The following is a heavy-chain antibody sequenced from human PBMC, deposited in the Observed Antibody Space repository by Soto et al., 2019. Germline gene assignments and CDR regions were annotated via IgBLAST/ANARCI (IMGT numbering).Heavy chain of an antibody. CDR1: GYTFTSYA. CDR2: INAGNGNT. CDR3: ARDPGYSYGYN. V-gene: IGHV1-3*01. Sequence: QVQLVQSGAEVKKPGASVKVSCKASGYTFTSYAMHWVRQAPGQRLEWMGWINAGNGNTKYSQKFQSRVTITRDTSASTAYMELSSLRSEDTAVYYRARDPGYSYGYNWGQGTLVTVSS. J-gene: IGHJ4*02. D-gene: IGHD5-18*01.